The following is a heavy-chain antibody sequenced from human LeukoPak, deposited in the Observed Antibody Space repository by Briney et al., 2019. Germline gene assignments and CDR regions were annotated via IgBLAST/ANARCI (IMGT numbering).Heavy chain of an antibody. V-gene: IGHV3-33*01. CDR3: ATEGVGGLQLFAFDI. CDR1: GFTFSSYG. D-gene: IGHD5-24*01. Sequence: GGSLRLSCAAAGFTFSSYGMHWVRQAPGKGLEWVAVIWYDGSNKYYADSVKGRFTISRDNSKNTLYLQMNSLRAEDTAVYYCATEGVGGLQLFAFDIWGQGTMVTVSS. CDR2: IWYDGSNK. J-gene: IGHJ3*02.